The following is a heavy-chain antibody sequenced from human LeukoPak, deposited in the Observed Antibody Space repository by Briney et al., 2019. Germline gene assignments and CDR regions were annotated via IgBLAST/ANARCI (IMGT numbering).Heavy chain of an antibody. Sequence: GGSLRLSCAASGFTFSSYAMSWVRQAPGKGLEWVSAISGSGGSTYYADSVKGRFTISTDNSKNTLYLQMNSLRAEDTAVYYCARSRDGYTLFDYWGQGTLVTVSS. CDR1: GFTFSSYA. CDR3: ARSRDGYTLFDY. D-gene: IGHD5-24*01. V-gene: IGHV3-23*01. CDR2: ISGSGGST. J-gene: IGHJ4*02.